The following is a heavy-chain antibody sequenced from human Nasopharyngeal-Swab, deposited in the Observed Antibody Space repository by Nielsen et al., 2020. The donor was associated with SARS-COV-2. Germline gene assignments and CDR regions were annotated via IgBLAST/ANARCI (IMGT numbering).Heavy chain of an antibody. V-gene: IGHV1-69*10. J-gene: IGHJ4*02. D-gene: IGHD3-10*01. CDR2: IVPALGLP. CDR1: GDTFTNSA. Sequence: SVKVSCKTSGDTFTNSAISWVRQAPGQGLEWMGGIVPALGLPNYAQKFRGRLTISADRSTTTSYLELSSLRSEDTAVYYCARVRWFGEFSFWGQGTVVTVSS. CDR3: ARVRWFGEFSF.